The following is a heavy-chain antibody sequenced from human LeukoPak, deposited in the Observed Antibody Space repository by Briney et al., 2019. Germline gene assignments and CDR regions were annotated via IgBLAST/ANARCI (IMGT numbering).Heavy chain of an antibody. CDR1: GYTFTSYY. V-gene: IGHV1-46*01. CDR2: INPSGGST. J-gene: IGHJ4*02. Sequence: GASVKVSCKASGYTFTSYYMHWVRQAPGQGLEWMRIINPSGGSTSYAQKFQGRVTMTRDTSTSTVYMELSSLRSEDTAVYYCARDSKGYYYDSSGPFDYWGQGTLVTVSS. D-gene: IGHD3-22*01. CDR3: ARDSKGYYYDSSGPFDY.